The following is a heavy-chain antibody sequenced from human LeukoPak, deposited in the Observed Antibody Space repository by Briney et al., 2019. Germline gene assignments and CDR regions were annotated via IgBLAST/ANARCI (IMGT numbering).Heavy chain of an antibody. J-gene: IGHJ4*02. CDR3: ARVSYYYDSSGYIHEYYFDY. Sequence: GESLKISCKGSGYNFTSYWIGWVRQMPGKGLEWMGIIYPGDSDTRYSPSFQGQVTISADKSISTAYLQWSSLKASDTAMYYCARVSYYYDSSGYIHEYYFDYWGQGTLVTVSS. V-gene: IGHV5-51*01. D-gene: IGHD3-22*01. CDR2: IYPGDSDT. CDR1: GYNFTSYW.